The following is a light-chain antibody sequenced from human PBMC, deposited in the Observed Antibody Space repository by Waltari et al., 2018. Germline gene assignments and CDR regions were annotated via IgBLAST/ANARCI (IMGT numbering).Light chain of an antibody. CDR1: SSNIGAAHE. J-gene: IGLJ2*01. CDR3: QSFDTSLSDGVV. V-gene: IGLV1-40*02. CDR2: GNN. Sequence: QSILTQPPSVSGAPGQRVTISCTGSSSNIGAAHEVTWYQDFPGRGTKLLIYGNNHRPSGVPDRFSGSKSGTSASLTITGLQAEDEADYYCQSFDTSLSDGVVFGGGTKV.